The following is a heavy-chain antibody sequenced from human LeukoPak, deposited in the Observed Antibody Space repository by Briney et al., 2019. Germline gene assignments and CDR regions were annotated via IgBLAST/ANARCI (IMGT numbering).Heavy chain of an antibody. CDR2: IAFGPTTT. D-gene: IGHD3-10*01. Sequence: GRSLRLSCAASGFTFSSFTMNWVRQAPGKGLEWVSYIAFGPTTTYYADSVRGRFTISRDNAQNSLYLQMNSLRDEDTAVYYCVRDHLFAFDYWGQGILVTVSS. V-gene: IGHV3-48*02. CDR1: GFTFSSFT. CDR3: VRDHLFAFDY. J-gene: IGHJ4*02.